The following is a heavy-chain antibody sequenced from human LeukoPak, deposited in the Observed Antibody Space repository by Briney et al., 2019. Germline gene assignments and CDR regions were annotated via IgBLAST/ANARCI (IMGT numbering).Heavy chain of an antibody. V-gene: IGHV3-23*01. D-gene: IGHD3-10*01. CDR3: AKPGHYYGSGTTGGFDY. CDR2: ISGSGGST. Sequence: GGSLRLSCAASGFTFSSYAMSWVRQAPGKGLEWVSAISGSGGSTYYADSVKGRFTISRDNSKNTLYLQMNSLRAEDTAVYYCAKPGHYYGSGTTGGFDYRGQGTLVTVSS. CDR1: GFTFSSYA. J-gene: IGHJ4*02.